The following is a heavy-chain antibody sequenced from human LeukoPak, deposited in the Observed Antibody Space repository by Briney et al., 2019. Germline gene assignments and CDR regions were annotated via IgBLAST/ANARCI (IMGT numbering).Heavy chain of an antibody. J-gene: IGHJ4*02. CDR1: GFTFSNAW. CDR3: TTDRGLNYYDSSGSFDY. Sequence: GGSLRLSCAASGFTFSNAWMSWVRQAPGKGLEWVGRIKSKTDGGTTDYAAPVKGRFTISRDDSKNTLYLQMSSLKTEDTAVYHCTTDRGLNYYDSSGSFDYWGQGTLVTVSS. D-gene: IGHD3-22*01. CDR2: IKSKTDGGTT. V-gene: IGHV3-15*01.